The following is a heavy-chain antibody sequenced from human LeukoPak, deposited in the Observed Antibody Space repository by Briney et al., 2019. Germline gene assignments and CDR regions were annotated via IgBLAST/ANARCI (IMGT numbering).Heavy chain of an antibody. D-gene: IGHD3-10*01. V-gene: IGHV1-2*02. J-gene: IGHJ4*02. CDR1: GYTFTGYY. CDR2: INPNSGGT. Sequence: GASVKVSCKASGYTFTGYYMHWVRQAPGQGPEWMGWINPNSGGTNYAQKFQGRVTMTRDTSISTAYMELSRLRSDDTAVYYCARDGTWYYYGSGSPPLFDYWGQGTLVTVSS. CDR3: ARDGTWYYYGSGSPPLFDY.